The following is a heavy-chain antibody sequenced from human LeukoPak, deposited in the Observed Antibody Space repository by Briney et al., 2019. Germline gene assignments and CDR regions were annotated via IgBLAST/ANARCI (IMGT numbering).Heavy chain of an antibody. CDR1: GYKFKSYS. V-gene: IGHV5-10-1*01. D-gene: IGHD5-12*01. Sequence: GGALRVSCEGSGYKFKSYSINWGRQTPGESLEWVGGIDPSDSYTNYSPSFQGHVNISADKSISTVYLQWSSLKASDTAMYYCARGGRSGYDSNWFDPWGQGTLVTVSS. J-gene: IGHJ5*02. CDR3: ARGGRSGYDSNWFDP. CDR2: IDPSDSYT.